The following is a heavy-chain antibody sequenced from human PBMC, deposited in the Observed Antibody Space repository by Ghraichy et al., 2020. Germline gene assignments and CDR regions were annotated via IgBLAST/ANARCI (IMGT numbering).Heavy chain of an antibody. CDR3: AKDSAYRGYYYGMDV. V-gene: IGHV3-23*01. J-gene: IGHJ6*02. CDR2: ISGSGGST. D-gene: IGHD1-26*01. CDR1: GFTFSSYA. Sequence: GGSLRLSCAASGFTFSSYAMSWVRQAPGKGLEWVSAISGSGGSTYYADSVKGRFTISRDNSKNTLYLQMNSLRAEDTAVYYCAKDSAYRGYYYGMDVWGQGTTVTVSS.